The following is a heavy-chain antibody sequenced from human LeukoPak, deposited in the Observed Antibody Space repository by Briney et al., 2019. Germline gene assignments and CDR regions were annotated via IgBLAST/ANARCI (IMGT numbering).Heavy chain of an antibody. CDR2: IYCSGST. D-gene: IGHD3-22*01. CDR3: AREPLSINYYDSSGYLDY. CDR1: GGSISSGGYY. J-gene: IGHJ4*02. V-gene: IGHV4-31*03. Sequence: SQTLSLTCTVSGGSISSGGYYWSWIRQHPGKGLEWIGYIYCSGSTYYNPSLKSRVTISVDTSKNQFSLKLSSVTAADTAVYYCAREPLSINYYDSSGYLDYWGQGTLVTVSS.